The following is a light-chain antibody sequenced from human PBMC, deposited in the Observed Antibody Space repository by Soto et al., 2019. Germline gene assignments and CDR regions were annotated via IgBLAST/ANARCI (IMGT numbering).Light chain of an antibody. V-gene: IGKV3-15*01. CDR1: QSVGSD. J-gene: IGKJ2*01. CDR3: QQYNNWPPYT. Sequence: EIAMTQSPATLSVSPGERATLSCRASQSVGSDLAWYQQRPGQAPRLVIFGASTRAAGIPARFSGSGSGTEFTLTISSLQSEDLAVYYCQQYNNWPPYTFGQGTKLEIK. CDR2: GAS.